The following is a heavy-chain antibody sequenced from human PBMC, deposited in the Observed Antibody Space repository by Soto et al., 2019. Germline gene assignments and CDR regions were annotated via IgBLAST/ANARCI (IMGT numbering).Heavy chain of an antibody. CDR1: GYTFTVYY. D-gene: IGHD2-2*01. J-gene: IGHJ4*02. CDR3: ARGDLFAEVPLAIDY. CDR2: INPNSGGT. V-gene: IGHV1-2*02. Sequence: VKVACKASGYTFTVYYMHWVRQAPGQGLEWMGWINPNSGGTNYAPKFQGRVTMTRDTSISTAYMELSSLRSDDTAVYYCARGDLFAEVPLAIDYWRQGPLVTVSS.